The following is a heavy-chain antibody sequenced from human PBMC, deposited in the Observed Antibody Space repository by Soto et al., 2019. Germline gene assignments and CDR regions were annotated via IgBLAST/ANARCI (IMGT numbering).Heavy chain of an antibody. Sequence: GESLKISCKGSGYSFTSYWIGRVRQMPGKGLERMGSIYPGDSDTRYSPSFQGQVTISADKSISTAYLQWSSLKASDTAMYYCASGPALEWLLVWGQGTLVTVSS. D-gene: IGHD3-3*01. CDR2: IYPGDSDT. CDR1: GYSFTSYW. CDR3: ASGPALEWLLV. V-gene: IGHV5-51*01. J-gene: IGHJ4*02.